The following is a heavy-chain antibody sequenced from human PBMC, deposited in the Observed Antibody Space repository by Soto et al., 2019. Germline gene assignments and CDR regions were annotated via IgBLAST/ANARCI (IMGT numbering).Heavy chain of an antibody. D-gene: IGHD6-19*01. CDR2: ISGSGGST. Sequence: EVQLLESGGGLVQPGGSLRLSCAASGFTFSSYAMSWVRQAPGKGLEWVSAISGSGGSTYYADSVKGRFTISRDNSKNTLYLQMNRRRAEDTAVYYGARALRIAVAGEFGYWGQGALVPVFS. J-gene: IGHJ4*02. CDR3: ARALRIAVAGEFGY. CDR1: GFTFSSYA. V-gene: IGHV3-23*01.